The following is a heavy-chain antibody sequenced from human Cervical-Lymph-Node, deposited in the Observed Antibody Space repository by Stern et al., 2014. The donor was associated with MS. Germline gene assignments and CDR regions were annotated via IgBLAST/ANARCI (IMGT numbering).Heavy chain of an antibody. J-gene: IGHJ4*02. Sequence: VQLEQSRAEVKTPGSPVKVSCKAYGGTFSSYAISGVRQAPGPGIEWNGGVIPIFGTANYAQKVQGRVTISADESTGTAYMEVSSLRSEDTAVDYCATGEGWLHPSDYWGQGTLVTVSS. CDR1: GGTFSSYA. V-gene: IGHV1-69*01. D-gene: IGHD5-24*01. CDR3: ATGEGWLHPSDY. CDR2: VIPIFGTA.